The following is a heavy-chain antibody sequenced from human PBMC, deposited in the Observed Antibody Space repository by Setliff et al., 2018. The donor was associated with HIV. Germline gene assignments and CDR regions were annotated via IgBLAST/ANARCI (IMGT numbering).Heavy chain of an antibody. CDR3: ARVWLYYYGSGPEAPFDY. Sequence: GASVKVSCKASGFNFITYYMHWVRQAPGQGLAWMGLINPRSGGTNYAQKFQGRVTMTRDTSISTAYMELSRLRSDDTAVYYCARVWLYYYGSGPEAPFDYWGQGTLVTVSS. V-gene: IGHV1-2*02. J-gene: IGHJ4*02. CDR2: INPRSGGT. CDR1: GFNFITYY. D-gene: IGHD3-10*01.